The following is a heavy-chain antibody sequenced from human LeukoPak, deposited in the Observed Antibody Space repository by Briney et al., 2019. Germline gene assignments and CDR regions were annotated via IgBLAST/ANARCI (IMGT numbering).Heavy chain of an antibody. V-gene: IGHV3-49*04. CDR3: TSFPGSSSWYGFSYYYGMDV. CDR2: IRSKAYGGTT. J-gene: IGHJ6*04. CDR1: GFTFGDYA. Sequence: PGRSLKLSCTASGFTFGDYAMSWVRQAPGKGLEWVGFIRSKAYGGTTEYAASVKGRFTISRDDSKSIAYLQMNSLKTEDTAVYYCTSFPGSSSWYGFSYYYGMDVWGKGTTVTVSS. D-gene: IGHD6-13*01.